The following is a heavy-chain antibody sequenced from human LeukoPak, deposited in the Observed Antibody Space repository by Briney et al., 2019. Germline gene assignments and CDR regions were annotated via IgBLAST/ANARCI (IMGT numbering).Heavy chain of an antibody. J-gene: IGHJ6*02. CDR2: TYSGGST. CDR3: ARDHYSDYARSYYYGMDV. CDR1: GFTVSSNY. Sequence: GGSLRLSCAASGFTVSSNYVSWVRQAPGKGLEWVSITYSGGSTYYADSVKGRFTMSRDNSKNTLYLQMNSLRVEDTAVYYCARDHYSDYARSYYYGMDVWGQGTTVTVSS. D-gene: IGHD4-11*01. V-gene: IGHV3-66*02.